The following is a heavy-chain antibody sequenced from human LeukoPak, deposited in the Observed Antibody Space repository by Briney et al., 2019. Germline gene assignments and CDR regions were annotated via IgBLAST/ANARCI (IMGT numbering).Heavy chain of an antibody. CDR1: GFIFSSYA. V-gene: IGHV3-74*01. Sequence: AGGSLRLSCAASGFIFSSYAMHWVRQAPGKGLVWVSRINTDGSSTSYADSVKGRFTISRDNAKNTLYLQMNSLRAEDTAVYYCARADWEHGSYYHYFDYWGQGTLVTVSS. CDR3: ARADWEHGSYYHYFDY. CDR2: INTDGSST. D-gene: IGHD1-26*01. J-gene: IGHJ4*02.